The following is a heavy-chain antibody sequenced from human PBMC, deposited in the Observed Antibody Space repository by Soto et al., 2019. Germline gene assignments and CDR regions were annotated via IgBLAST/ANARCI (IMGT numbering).Heavy chain of an antibody. CDR1: GGSISASSYY. CDR3: ARAHYGDYGYGMDV. V-gene: IGHV4-30-2*01. Sequence: SETLSLTCTVSGGSISASSYYWGWIRQPPGKGLEWIGYIYHSGSTYYNPSLKSGVTISVDRSKNQFSLKLSSVTAADTAVYYCARAHYGDYGYGMDVWGQGTTVTVSS. D-gene: IGHD4-17*01. CDR2: IYHSGST. J-gene: IGHJ6*02.